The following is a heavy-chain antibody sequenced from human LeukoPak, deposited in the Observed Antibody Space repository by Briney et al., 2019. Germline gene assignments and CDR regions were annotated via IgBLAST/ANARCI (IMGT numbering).Heavy chain of an antibody. CDR1: GGSISSGGYY. CDR3: ARVSSWAFDI. Sequence: SETLSLTCTVSGGSISSGGYYWSWIRQHPGKGLEWIGYIYYSGSTYYNPSLKSRVTISVDTSKNQFSLKLSSVTAADTAVYYCARVSSWAFDIWGQGTMVTVSS. D-gene: IGHD3-16*02. J-gene: IGHJ3*02. CDR2: IYYSGST. V-gene: IGHV4-61*08.